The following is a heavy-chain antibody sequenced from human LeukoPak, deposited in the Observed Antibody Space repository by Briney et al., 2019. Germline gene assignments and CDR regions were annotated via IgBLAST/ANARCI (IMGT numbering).Heavy chain of an antibody. Sequence: GGSLRLSCAASGFTFSSYGMHWVRQAPGKGLEWVAVIWYDGSNKYYADSVKGRFTISRDNSKNTLYLQMNSLRAEDTGVYYCARGLTPGGGNAAAYWGQGTLVTVSS. D-gene: IGHD2-15*01. CDR1: GFTFSSYG. V-gene: IGHV3-33*01. CDR3: ARGLTPGGGNAAAY. CDR2: IWYDGSNK. J-gene: IGHJ4*02.